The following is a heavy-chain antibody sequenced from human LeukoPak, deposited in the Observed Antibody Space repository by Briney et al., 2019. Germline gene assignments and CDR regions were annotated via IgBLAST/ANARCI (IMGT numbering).Heavy chain of an antibody. V-gene: IGHV3-21*01. Sequence: GGSLRLSCVASGLTFSLYSINWVRQAPGKGLEWVSSISSTSIYIYYADSVKGRFTISRDNAKNSLYLQMNSLRAEDTAVYYCTRVVAAAGLLYYFDYWGQGTLVTVSS. CDR3: TRVVAAAGLLYYFDY. D-gene: IGHD6-13*01. CDR1: GLTFSLYS. CDR2: ISSTSIYI. J-gene: IGHJ4*02.